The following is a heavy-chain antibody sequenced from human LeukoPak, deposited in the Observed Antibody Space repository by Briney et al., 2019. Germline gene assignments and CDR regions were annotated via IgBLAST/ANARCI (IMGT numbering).Heavy chain of an antibody. CDR3: ATHWAEQLVPPYFDY. Sequence: GGSLRLSCAASGFTFSRYAMSWVRQAPGKGLEWVSVISGSGSRTYYADSVKGRFTISRDNSKNTLYLQMNSLRAEDTAVYFCATHWAEQLVPPYFDYWGQGTLVTVSS. CDR1: GFTFSRYA. CDR2: ISGSGSRT. J-gene: IGHJ4*02. V-gene: IGHV3-23*01. D-gene: IGHD6-13*01.